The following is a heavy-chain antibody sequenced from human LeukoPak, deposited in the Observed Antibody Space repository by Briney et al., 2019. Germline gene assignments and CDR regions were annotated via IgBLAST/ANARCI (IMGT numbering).Heavy chain of an antibody. CDR2: INPSGGST. V-gene: IGHV1-46*01. Sequence: GASVKVSRKASGYTFTSYYMHWVRQAPGQGLEWMGIINPSGGSTSYAQKFQGRVTITADESTSTAYMELSSLRSEDTAVYYCAREYYDLLTGYYGDGWFDPWGQGTLVTVSS. CDR1: GYTFTSYY. J-gene: IGHJ5*02. D-gene: IGHD3-9*01. CDR3: AREYYDLLTGYYGDGWFDP.